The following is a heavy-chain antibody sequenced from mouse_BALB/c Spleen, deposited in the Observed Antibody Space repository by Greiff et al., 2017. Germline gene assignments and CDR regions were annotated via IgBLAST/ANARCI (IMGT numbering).Heavy chain of an antibody. D-gene: IGHD1-1*01. CDR2: IYPGSGST. Sequence: LQQPGSELVRPGASVKLSCKASGYTFTSYWMHWVKQRPGQGLEWIGNIYPGSGSTNYDEKFKSKATLTVDTSSSTAYMQLSSLTSEDSAVYYCTRYYGSSDAMDYWGQGTSVTVSS. V-gene: IGHV1S22*01. J-gene: IGHJ4*01. CDR3: TRYYGSSDAMDY. CDR1: GYTFTSYW.